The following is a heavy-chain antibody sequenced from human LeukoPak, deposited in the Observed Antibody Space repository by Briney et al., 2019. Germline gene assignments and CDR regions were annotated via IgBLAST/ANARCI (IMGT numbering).Heavy chain of an antibody. J-gene: IGHJ3*02. CDR3: ARVGSSWFNDAFDI. CDR2: IYPGDSDT. Sequence: KVSCKASGYTFTGYYMHWVRQAPGQGLEWMGIIYPGDSDTRYSPSFQGQVTISADKSISTAYLQWSSLKASDTAMYYCARVGSSWFNDAFDIWGQGTMVTVSS. CDR1: GYTFTGYY. D-gene: IGHD6-13*01. V-gene: IGHV5-51*01.